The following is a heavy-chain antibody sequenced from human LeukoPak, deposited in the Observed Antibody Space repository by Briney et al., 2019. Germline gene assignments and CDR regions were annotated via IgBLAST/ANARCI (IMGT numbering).Heavy chain of an antibody. Sequence: AGGSLRLSCAASGSNFDDYIMHWVRQAPGKGLEWVSLISYDGGSTFYAASVKGRFTIFRDNSKNSLYLQMNSLRTEDTALYYCAKGSGIAVAGRIDSWGQGTLVTVSS. CDR1: GSNFDDYI. V-gene: IGHV3-43*01. CDR2: ISYDGGST. J-gene: IGHJ4*02. D-gene: IGHD6-19*01. CDR3: AKGSGIAVAGRIDS.